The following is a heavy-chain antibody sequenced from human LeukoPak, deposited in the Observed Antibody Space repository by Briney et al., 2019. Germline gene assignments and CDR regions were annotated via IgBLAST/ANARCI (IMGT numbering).Heavy chain of an antibody. CDR1: GGSMRSQY. V-gene: IGHV4-59*11. Sequence: SETLSHICSVSGGSMRSQYWSGIRQPPGKGLEYIGYIHDSGSTNYNPFLRGRVTILVDTSKNQFTLKLSSVTAADTAVYYCARSTIRVVSFMAFDLWGQGTLVTVSS. CDR2: IHDSGST. J-gene: IGHJ4*02. D-gene: IGHD5-24*01. CDR3: ARSTIRVVSFMAFDL.